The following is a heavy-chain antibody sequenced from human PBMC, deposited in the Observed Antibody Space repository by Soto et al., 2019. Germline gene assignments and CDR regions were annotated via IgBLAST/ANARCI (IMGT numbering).Heavy chain of an antibody. CDR3: ARDGQQLAPYALDV. J-gene: IGHJ6*02. CDR2: IWYDGSNK. V-gene: IGHV3-33*01. CDR1: GFRLGNNA. D-gene: IGHD6-13*01. Sequence: QAQLVESGGGVVQPGRSLRLSCAASGFRLGNNAMHWVGQAAGKGREWGAQIWYDGSNKYYTDSVKGRFTISRDNFKNTVYLQMDSLRAEDTAVYYCARDGQQLAPYALDVWGQGTTVIVSS.